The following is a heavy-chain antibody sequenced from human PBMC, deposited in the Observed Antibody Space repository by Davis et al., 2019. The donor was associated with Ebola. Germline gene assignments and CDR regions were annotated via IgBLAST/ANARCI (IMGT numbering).Heavy chain of an antibody. CDR1: PFTFSDYA. V-gene: IGHV3-30*04. J-gene: IGHJ6*04. CDR2: ISYDGNNK. CDR3: ARDSYGMDV. Sequence: PGGSLRLSCAASPFTFSDYAMHWVRQAPGKGLEWVTVISYDGNNKYYADSVKGRFTISRDNSKNTLYLQIDSLRADDTAVYYCARDSYGMDVWGKGTTVTVSS.